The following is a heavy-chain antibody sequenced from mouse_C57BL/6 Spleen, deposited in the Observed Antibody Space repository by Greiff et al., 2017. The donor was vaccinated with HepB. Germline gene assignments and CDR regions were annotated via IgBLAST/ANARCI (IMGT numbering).Heavy chain of an antibody. Sequence: VQLQQPGAELVKPGASVKLSCKASGYTFTSYWMHWVKQRPGQGLEWIGMIHPNSGSTNYNEKFKSKATLTVDKSSSTAYMQLSSLTSEDSAVYYCAREIYYGNYVDYWGQGTTLTVSS. J-gene: IGHJ2*01. CDR1: GYTFTSYW. D-gene: IGHD2-1*01. V-gene: IGHV1-64*01. CDR2: IHPNSGST. CDR3: AREIYYGNYVDY.